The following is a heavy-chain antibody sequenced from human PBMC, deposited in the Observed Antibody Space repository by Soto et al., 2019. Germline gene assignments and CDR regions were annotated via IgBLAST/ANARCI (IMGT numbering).Heavy chain of an antibody. V-gene: IGHV1-69*13. CDR1: GGTFSSYA. D-gene: IGHD3-9*01. CDR3: ARPQPHYDILTGYYKERWFDP. J-gene: IGHJ5*02. Sequence: ASVKVSCKASGGTFSSYAISWVRQAPGQGLEWMGGIIPIFGTANYAQKFQGRVTITADESTSTAYMELSSLRSEDTAVYYCARPQPHYDILTGYYKERWFDPRGQGTLVTVSS. CDR2: IIPIFGTA.